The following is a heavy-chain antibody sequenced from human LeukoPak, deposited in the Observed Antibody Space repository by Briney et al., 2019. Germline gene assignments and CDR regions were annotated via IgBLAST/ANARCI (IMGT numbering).Heavy chain of an antibody. CDR1: GFTFSSCA. CDR2: ISGSGGST. D-gene: IGHD3-3*01. J-gene: IGHJ4*02. Sequence: GGSLRLSCAASGFTFSSCAMSWVRQAPGKGLEWVSAISGSGGSTYYADSVKGRFTISRDNSKNTLYLQMNSLRAEDTAVYYCANLRFLEWLLSLWGQGTLVTVSS. CDR3: ANLRFLEWLLSL. V-gene: IGHV3-23*01.